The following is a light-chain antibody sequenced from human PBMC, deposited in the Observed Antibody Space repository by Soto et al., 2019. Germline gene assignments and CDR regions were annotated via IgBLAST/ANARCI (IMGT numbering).Light chain of an antibody. CDR2: WAS. J-gene: IGKJ1*01. CDR1: QSLLYRSNNKNY. V-gene: IGKV4-1*01. Sequence: DLVLTPSPDSLAVSLGERATINCKSSQSLLYRSNNKNYLAWYQQKPGQPPKLLIYWASTRESGVPDRFSGSGSGTDFTLTISSLQAEDVAVYYCQQYYSTPPWTFGQGTKVDI. CDR3: QQYYSTPPWT.